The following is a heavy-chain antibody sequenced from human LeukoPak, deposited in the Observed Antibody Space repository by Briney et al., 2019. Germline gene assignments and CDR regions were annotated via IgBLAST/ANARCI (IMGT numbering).Heavy chain of an antibody. J-gene: IGHJ4*02. CDR1: GDSISSYY. CDR3: ARVQDRTGRPCSGGNCYSYYFDN. D-gene: IGHD2-15*01. V-gene: IGHV4-59*01. CDR2: IHYSGST. Sequence: SETLSLTCTVSGDSISSYYWSWIRHPPGKGLEWIGYIHYSGSTNYNPSLENRVTISLDRSKNQFSLELTSVTAADTAVYYCARVQDRTGRPCSGGNCYSYYFDNWGQGTLVTVSS.